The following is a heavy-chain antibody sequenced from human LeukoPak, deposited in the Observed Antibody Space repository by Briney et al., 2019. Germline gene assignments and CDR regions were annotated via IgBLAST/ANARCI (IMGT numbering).Heavy chain of an antibody. D-gene: IGHD2-15*01. CDR2: TSAYNGNT. CDR1: GYTFTSYG. V-gene: IGHV1-18*01. J-gene: IGHJ6*02. Sequence: ASVKVSCKASGYTFTSYGISWVRQAPGQGLEWMGWTSAYNGNTNYAQKLQGRVTMTTDTSTSTAYMELRSLRSDDTAVYYCAREIHTPHCSGGSCYPYYYYYYGMDVWGQGTTVTVSS. CDR3: AREIHTPHCSGGSCYPYYYYYYGMDV.